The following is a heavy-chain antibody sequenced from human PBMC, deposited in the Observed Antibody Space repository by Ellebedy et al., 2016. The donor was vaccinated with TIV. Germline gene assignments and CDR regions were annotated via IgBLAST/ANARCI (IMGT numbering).Heavy chain of an antibody. CDR1: GGSISSSSYY. J-gene: IGHJ4*02. CDR3: ARRQDIVLMVYANRAFDY. D-gene: IGHD2-8*01. V-gene: IGHV4-39*01. Sequence: SETLSLXCTVSGGSISSSSYYWGWIRQPPGKGLEWIGSIYYSGSTYYNPSLNSRVTISVDTSKNQFSLKLSSVTAADTAVYYCARRQDIVLMVYANRAFDYWGQGTLVTVSS. CDR2: IYYSGST.